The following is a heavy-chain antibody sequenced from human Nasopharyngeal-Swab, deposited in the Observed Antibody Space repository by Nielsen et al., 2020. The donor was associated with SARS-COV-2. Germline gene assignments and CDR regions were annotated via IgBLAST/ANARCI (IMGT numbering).Heavy chain of an antibody. J-gene: IGHJ4*02. V-gene: IGHV4-39*07. CDR2: IYYTGTT. Sequence: SETLSLTCAVSGDSISGSNSYWGWIRQPPGKGLEWIGSIYYTGTTYYNPSLRSRVTVSVDTSQNQFSLKLTSVTAADTAVYYCARRRVQAVFDYWGQGALVTVSS. D-gene: IGHD3-10*01. CDR3: ARRRVQAVFDY. CDR1: GDSISGSNSY.